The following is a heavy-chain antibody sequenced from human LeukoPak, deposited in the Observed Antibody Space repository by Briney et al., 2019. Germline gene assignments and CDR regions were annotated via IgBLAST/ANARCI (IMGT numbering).Heavy chain of an antibody. Sequence: SETLSLTYAVSGGSISSSNWWSWVRQPPGKGLEWIGEIYHSGSTNYNPSLKSRVTISVDKSKNQFSLKLSSVTAADTAVYYCARVQDYDYVWGSYRYGFDYWGQGTLVTVSS. CDR1: GGSISSSNW. CDR3: ARVQDYDYVWGSYRYGFDY. CDR2: IYHSGST. D-gene: IGHD3-16*02. J-gene: IGHJ4*02. V-gene: IGHV4-4*02.